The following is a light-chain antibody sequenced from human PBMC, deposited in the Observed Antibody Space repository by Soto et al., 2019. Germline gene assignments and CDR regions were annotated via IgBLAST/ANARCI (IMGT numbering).Light chain of an antibody. CDR2: DTS. Sequence: QAVVTQEPSLTVSPGGTVTLTCGSSTGAVTSNHHPYWFQQKAGQAPRTLIYDTSNKHSWTPARFSGSLRGDKAALTLSGAQPEDEAQYYCLLFYNAARVFGGGTKVTVL. CDR1: TGAVTSNHH. J-gene: IGLJ2*01. V-gene: IGLV7-46*01. CDR3: LLFYNAARV.